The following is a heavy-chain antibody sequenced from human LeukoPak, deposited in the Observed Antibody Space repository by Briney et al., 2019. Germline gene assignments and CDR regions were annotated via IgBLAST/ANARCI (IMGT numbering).Heavy chain of an antibody. V-gene: IGHV4-4*07. Sequence: SETLSLTCTVSGGSISSYYWSWIRQPAGKGLEWIGRIYTSGGTNYNPSLKSRVTMSVDTSKNQFSLKLSSVTAADTAVYYCARYGYSYGPTYFDYWGQGTLVTVSS. CDR3: ARYGYSYGPTYFDY. CDR1: GGSISSYY. J-gene: IGHJ4*02. CDR2: IYTSGGT. D-gene: IGHD5-18*01.